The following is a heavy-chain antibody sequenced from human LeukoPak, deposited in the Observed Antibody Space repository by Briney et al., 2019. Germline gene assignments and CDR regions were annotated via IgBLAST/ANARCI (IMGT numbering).Heavy chain of an antibody. Sequence: GGSLRLSCAASGFTLSSYAMSWVRQAPGKGLEWVSSIRGSDSSTFYADSVKGRFSISRDNSKNTLYLHMNSLRAEDTALYYCATASYSSGPYYYGMDVWGHGTTVTVSS. CDR3: ATASYSSGPYYYGMDV. CDR1: GFTLSSYA. CDR2: IRGSDSST. V-gene: IGHV3-23*01. D-gene: IGHD6-19*01. J-gene: IGHJ6*02.